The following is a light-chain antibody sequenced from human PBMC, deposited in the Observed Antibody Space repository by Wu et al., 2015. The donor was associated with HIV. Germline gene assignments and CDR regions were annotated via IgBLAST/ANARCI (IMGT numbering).Light chain of an antibody. V-gene: IGKV1-NL1*01. CDR2: AAS. Sequence: DIQMTQSPSSLSASVGDEVTITGRASQDITNSLAWYQHKPGKAPKLLLYAASRLESGVPSRFSGGGSGTDYTLTISNLQPEXFATYYCQQFXHSPXTFGQGTRV. CDR3: QQFXHSPXT. J-gene: IGKJ1*01. CDR1: QDITNS.